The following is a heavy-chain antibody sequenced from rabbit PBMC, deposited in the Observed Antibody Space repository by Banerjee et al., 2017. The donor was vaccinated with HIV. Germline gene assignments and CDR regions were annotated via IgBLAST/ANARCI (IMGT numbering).Heavy chain of an antibody. J-gene: IGHJ4*01. Sequence: QSLEESGGGLVKPGASLTLTCTASGFSFSSNYYMCWVRQAPGKGLELIACIGTGSGNTYYASWAKGRFTVSKTSSTTVTLQMTSLTAADTATYFCARDPYSSGGNTPNLWGQGTLVTVS. CDR2: IGTGSGNT. V-gene: IGHV1S40*01. CDR3: ARDPYSSGGNTPNL. CDR1: GFSFSSNYY. D-gene: IGHD1-1*01.